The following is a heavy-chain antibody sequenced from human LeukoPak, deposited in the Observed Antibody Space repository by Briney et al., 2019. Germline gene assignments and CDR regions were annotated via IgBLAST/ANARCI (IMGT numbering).Heavy chain of an antibody. CDR1: GYSFTTYW. D-gene: IGHD5-18*01. Sequence: GESLKISCQGSGYSFTTYWIGWVRQMPGKGLEWMGIIYPGDSDTRYSPSFQGQVTISADKSISTAYLQWSSLSASDTAMYYCARRLGYSYGLYYFDYWGQGTLVTVSS. CDR3: ARRLGYSYGLYYFDY. J-gene: IGHJ4*02. V-gene: IGHV5-51*01. CDR2: IYPGDSDT.